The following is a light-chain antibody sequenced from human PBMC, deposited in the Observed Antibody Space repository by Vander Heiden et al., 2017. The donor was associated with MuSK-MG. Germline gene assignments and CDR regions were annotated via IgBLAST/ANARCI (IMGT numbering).Light chain of an antibody. CDR2: AAS. J-gene: IGKJ3*01. Sequence: DIQMTQSPSSLSASVGDRVTITWRASQSISTYLNWYQQKPGKAPKLLIYAASNLHSGVPSRFSGSGSGTDFTLTISSLQPEDFATYYCQQSYSTFYTFGPGTKVDIK. CDR3: QQSYSTFYT. CDR1: QSISTY. V-gene: IGKV1-39*01.